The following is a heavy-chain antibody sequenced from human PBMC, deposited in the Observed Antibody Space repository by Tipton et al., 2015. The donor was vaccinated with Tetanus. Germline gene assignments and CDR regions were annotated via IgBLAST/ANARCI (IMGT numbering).Heavy chain of an antibody. J-gene: IGHJ6*02. CDR2: IYYSGST. CDR3: ARDRVDTVLAYYYYGMDV. D-gene: IGHD5-18*01. V-gene: IGHV4-30-4*01. Sequence: TLSLTCTVSGGSISSGDYYWSWIRQPPGKGLEWIGYIYYSGSTYYNPSLKSRVTISVDTSKNQFSLKLSSVTAADTAVYYCARDRVDTVLAYYYYGMDVWGQGTTVTVSS. CDR1: GGSISSGDYY.